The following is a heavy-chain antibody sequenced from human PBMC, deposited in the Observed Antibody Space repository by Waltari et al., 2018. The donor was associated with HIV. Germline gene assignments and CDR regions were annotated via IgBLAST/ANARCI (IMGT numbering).Heavy chain of an antibody. CDR3: VRGETAMVPEYFQH. CDR1: RGTFRRYA. D-gene: IGHD5-18*01. Sequence: QVQLVQSGAEVKKPGSSVKVSCKASRGTFRRYAISWVRQAPGQGLEWMGQIIPIFGTPNYAQKFQGRVTITADESTSTAYMELSSLRSEDTAVYYCVRGETAMVPEYFQHWGQGTLVTVSS. CDR2: IIPIFGTP. V-gene: IGHV1-69*01. J-gene: IGHJ1*01.